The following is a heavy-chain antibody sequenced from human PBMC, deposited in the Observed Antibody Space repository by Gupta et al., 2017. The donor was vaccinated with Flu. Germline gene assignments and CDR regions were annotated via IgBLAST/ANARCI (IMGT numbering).Heavy chain of an antibody. D-gene: IGHD3-22*01. CDR2: ITSRSRYI. CDR3: VREVYYDDSSCPRPEKWFDP. Sequence: WIRQPPGQGRDWVSSITSRSRYIYYADSVNGLYTVSIDDANNSLFLQMSSLRAEDTAVYYCVREVYYDDSSCPRPEKWFDPWGQGTLVTVSS. V-gene: IGHV3-21*01. J-gene: IGHJ5*02.